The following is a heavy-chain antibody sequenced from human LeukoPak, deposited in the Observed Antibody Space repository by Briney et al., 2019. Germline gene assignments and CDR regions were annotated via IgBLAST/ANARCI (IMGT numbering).Heavy chain of an antibody. V-gene: IGHV3-23*01. CDR1: GFTFSTYA. J-gene: IGHJ4*02. CDR3: AKGSLGSCRGVICYSLDY. Sequence: GGSLRLSCAASGFTFSTYAMSWVRQSPGEGLEWVAAISGSDARSYHADSVRGRFTISRDNSKKLLYLQMNSLRAEDTATYYCAKGSLGSCRGVICYSLDYWGQGSLVTVSS. D-gene: IGHD2-15*01. CDR2: ISGSDARS.